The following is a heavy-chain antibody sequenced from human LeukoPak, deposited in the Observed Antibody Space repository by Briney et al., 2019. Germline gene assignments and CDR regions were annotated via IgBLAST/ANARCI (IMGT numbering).Heavy chain of an antibody. V-gene: IGHV4-39*02. Sequence: SETLSLTCTVSGGSISSSSHYWGWIRQPPGKGLEWIGSMYYRGSTYYNPSLKSRVTISVDTSKNHFSLKLSSVTAADTAVYYCAANSADYNTLGSSYKVWGQGTLVTVSS. J-gene: IGHJ4*02. CDR1: GGSISSSSHY. D-gene: IGHD3-10*01. CDR2: MYYRGST. CDR3: AANSADYNTLGSSYKV.